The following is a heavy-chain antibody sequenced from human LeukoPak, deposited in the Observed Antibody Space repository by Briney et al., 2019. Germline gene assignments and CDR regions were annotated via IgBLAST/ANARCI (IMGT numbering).Heavy chain of an antibody. Sequence: GGSLTLSCAASGFSFTRYAMSWVRQAPAKGLEWVSAISGSGGRTYYEDSVKDRFTISRDNSKHTLYLQLNSLRAEDTAVYYCPKGPETWSYTSRSYYWYYFAYWGEGTQVTVSS. V-gene: IGHV3-23*01. CDR3: PKGPETWSYTSRSYYWYYFAY. CDR1: GFSFTRYA. D-gene: IGHD3-10*01. J-gene: IGHJ4*02. CDR2: ISGSGGRT.